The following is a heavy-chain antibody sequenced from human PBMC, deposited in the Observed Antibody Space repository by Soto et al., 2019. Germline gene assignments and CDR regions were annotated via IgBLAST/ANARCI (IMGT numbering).Heavy chain of an antibody. CDR2: INSDGSST. D-gene: IGHD6-19*01. CDR1: GFTFSSYW. J-gene: IGHJ4*02. Sequence: GGSLRLSCAASGFTFSSYWMHWVRQAPGKGLVWVSRINSDGSSTSYADSVKGRFTISRDNAKNTLYLQMNSLRAEDTAVYYCAKEEQWLVSIIDYWGQGTLVTVSS. V-gene: IGHV3-74*01. CDR3: AKEEQWLVSIIDY.